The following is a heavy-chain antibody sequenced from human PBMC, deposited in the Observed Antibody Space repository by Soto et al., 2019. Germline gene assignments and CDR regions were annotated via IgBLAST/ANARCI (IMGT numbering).Heavy chain of an antibody. CDR3: ARGVATLHDWYLDL. J-gene: IGHJ2*01. CDR1: GFTFSSYS. V-gene: IGHV3-21*01. D-gene: IGHD5-12*01. Sequence: EVQLVESGGGLVKPGGSLRLSCAASGFTFSSYSMNWVRQAPGKGLEWVSCISSGSTHIYYADSVKGRFTISRDDAKNSLYLHMNSLRVEDTAVYYCARGVATLHDWYLDLWGRGTLVTVSS. CDR2: ISSGSTHI.